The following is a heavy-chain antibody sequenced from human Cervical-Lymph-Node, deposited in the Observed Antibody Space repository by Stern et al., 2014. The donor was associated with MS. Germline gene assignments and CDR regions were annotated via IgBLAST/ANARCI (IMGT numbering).Heavy chain of an antibody. Sequence: VQLVESGAAMRKPGASVKISCEASGYTFNSYYIHWVRQPLGQGLEWVALFNPSDSRTTYAQRFQGRVTVTGDTSTSTVYMELTGLKSEDTAVYYCARVLSLATSDSWGQGTLVVVSS. CDR3: ARVLSLATSDS. CDR1: GYTFNSYY. J-gene: IGHJ4*02. V-gene: IGHV1-46*02. CDR2: FNPSDSRT. D-gene: IGHD1-1*01.